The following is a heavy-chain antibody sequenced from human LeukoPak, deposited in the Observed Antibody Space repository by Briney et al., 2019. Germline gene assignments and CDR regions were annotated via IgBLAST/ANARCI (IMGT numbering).Heavy chain of an antibody. J-gene: IGHJ4*02. CDR2: ISHSGAT. CDR1: GDPITSANW. D-gene: IGHD4-11*01. CDR3: VRGDDYIFDY. Sequence: PSETLSLTCAVSGDPITSANWWSWVRPSPGKGLEWIGEISHSGATNHNPSLKSRVTMSLDKSENQLSLRVNSVTAADAAVYYCVRGDDYIFDYWGQGTLVTVSS. V-gene: IGHV4-4*02.